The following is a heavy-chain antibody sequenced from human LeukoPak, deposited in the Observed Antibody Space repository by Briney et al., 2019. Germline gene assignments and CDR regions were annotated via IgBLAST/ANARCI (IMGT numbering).Heavy chain of an antibody. Sequence: ASVKVSCKASGYTFTGYYMHWVRQAPGQGLEWMGWINPKSSGTKYAQKFQGRVAMTRDTSINTAYMELSGLTSDDTAVYYCARVLIATGFDPWGQGTLVTVSS. V-gene: IGHV1-2*02. J-gene: IGHJ5*02. D-gene: IGHD1-14*01. CDR1: GYTFTGYY. CDR3: ARVLIATGFDP. CDR2: INPKSSGT.